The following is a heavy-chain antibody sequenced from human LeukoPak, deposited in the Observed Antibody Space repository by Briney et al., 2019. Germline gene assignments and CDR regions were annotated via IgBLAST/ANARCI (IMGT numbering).Heavy chain of an antibody. CDR3: AMPMDTAMVKTKDS. Sequence: SGGSLRLSCAASGFTFSSYAMSWVRQAPGKGLEWVSAISGSGGSTYYADSVKGRFTISRDNSKNTLNLQMNSLRAEDTAVYYCAMPMDTAMVKTKDSWGQGTLVTVSS. CDR1: GFTFSSYA. V-gene: IGHV3-23*01. CDR2: ISGSGGST. J-gene: IGHJ4*02. D-gene: IGHD5-18*01.